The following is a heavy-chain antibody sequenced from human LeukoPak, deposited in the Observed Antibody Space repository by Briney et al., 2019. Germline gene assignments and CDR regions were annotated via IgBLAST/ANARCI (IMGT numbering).Heavy chain of an antibody. CDR2: ISYNGNDK. CDR3: AKEVDSFDM. Sequence: GGSLRLSCAASGFTFSSYAMRWVRQAPGKGLEWVAFISYNGNDKLYADSVKGRFTISRDNSKNMLFLQMNSLRAEDTAVYYCAKEVDSFDMWGQGTMVTVSS. CDR1: GFTFSSYA. J-gene: IGHJ3*02. V-gene: IGHV3-30*18.